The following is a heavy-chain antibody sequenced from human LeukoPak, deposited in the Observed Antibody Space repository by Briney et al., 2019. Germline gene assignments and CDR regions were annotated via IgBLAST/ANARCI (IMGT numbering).Heavy chain of an antibody. CDR2: ISSNGGST. J-gene: IGHJ6*03. CDR3: ARSYSSSPYYYYMDV. Sequence: TGGSLRLSCAASGFTFSSYAMHWVRQAPGKGLEYVSAISSNGGSTYYANSVKGRFTISRDNSKNTLYLQMGSLRAEDMAVYYCARSYSSSPYYYYMDVWGKGTTVTISS. D-gene: IGHD6-13*01. V-gene: IGHV3-64*01. CDR1: GFTFSSYA.